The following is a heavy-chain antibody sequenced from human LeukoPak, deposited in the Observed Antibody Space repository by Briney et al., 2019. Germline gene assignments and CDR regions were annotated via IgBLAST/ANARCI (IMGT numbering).Heavy chain of an antibody. V-gene: IGHV5-51*01. CDR2: IYPGDSDT. Sequence: GESLQISCQVSGYSFTSYWIGWVRQMPGKGLEWMGIIYPGDSDTRYNPSFQGQVSISADKSISTAYLQWSSLKASDTAMYYCASTTGPRSRWFDPWGQGTLVTVSS. CDR3: ASTTGPRSRWFDP. D-gene: IGHD1-14*01. J-gene: IGHJ5*02. CDR1: GYSFTSYW.